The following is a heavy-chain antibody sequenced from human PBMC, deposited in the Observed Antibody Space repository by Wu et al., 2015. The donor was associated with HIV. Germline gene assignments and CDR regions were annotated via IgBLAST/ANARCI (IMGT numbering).Heavy chain of an antibody. CDR3: ARFRQLVRNYYYMDV. Sequence: QVQLVQSGAEVKKPGASVKVSCKASGYSFTSYDISWVHRPLDKGLSGWMNEPYSGNTGYAQKFQGRIAITKNTTISTAYMELSSLRSEDTAIYYCARFRQLVRNYYYMDVWGKGTTVTVSS. J-gene: IGHJ6*03. D-gene: IGHD6-6*01. CDR1: GYSFTSYD. CDR2: EPYSGNT. V-gene: IGHV1-8*01.